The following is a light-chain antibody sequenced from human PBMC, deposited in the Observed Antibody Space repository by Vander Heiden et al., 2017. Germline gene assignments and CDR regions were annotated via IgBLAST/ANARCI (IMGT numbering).Light chain of an antibody. CDR2: GAS. CDR3: QHDDNWPPWT. V-gene: IGKV3D-15*01. J-gene: IGKJ1*01. Sequence: IVMTQPQPTLPLPPGDTAPLPCRASQSVNRNVAWYQQKRGQAPRLLIWGASNRATGIPVRVTGSGCGTEFTLTISRRQSEDFAIYYCQHDDNWPPWTFGQGTKVETK. CDR1: QSVNRN.